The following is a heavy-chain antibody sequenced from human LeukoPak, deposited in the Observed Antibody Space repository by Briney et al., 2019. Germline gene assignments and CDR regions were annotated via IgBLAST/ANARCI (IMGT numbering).Heavy chain of an antibody. CDR1: GFTFSSYE. CDR2: ISSSGSTI. V-gene: IGHV3-48*03. D-gene: IGHD6-19*01. Sequence: GGSLRLSCAASGFTFSSYEMNWVRQAPGKGLEWVSYISSSGSTIYHADSVKGRFTISRDNAKNSLYLQMNSLRAEDTAVYYCARDGSSGWYYFDLWGQGTLVTVSS. J-gene: IGHJ4*02. CDR3: ARDGSSGWYYFDL.